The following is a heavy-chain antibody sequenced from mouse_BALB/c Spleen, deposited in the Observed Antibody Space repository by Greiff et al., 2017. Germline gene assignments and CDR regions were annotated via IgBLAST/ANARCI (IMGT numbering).Heavy chain of an antibody. V-gene: IGHV6-6*02. J-gene: IGHJ4*01. CDR3: TKTGNAMDY. CDR1: GFTFSSYW. D-gene: IGHD4-1*01. CDR2: IRLKSDNYAT. Sequence: VQLMESGGGLVQPGGSMKLSCVASGFTFSSYWMSWVRQSPEKGLEWVAEIRLKSDNYATHYAESVKGKFTISRDDSKSRLYLQMNSLRAEDTGIYYCTKTGNAMDYWGQGTSVTVSS.